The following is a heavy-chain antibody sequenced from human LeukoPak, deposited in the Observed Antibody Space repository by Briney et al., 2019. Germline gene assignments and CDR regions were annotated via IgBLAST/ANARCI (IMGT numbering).Heavy chain of an antibody. CDR3: ARVLGYSSGWYFDY. J-gene: IGHJ4*02. CDR1: GYTFTGYY. V-gene: IGHV1-2*06. Sequence: ASVKVSCKASGYTFTGYYMHWVRQAPGQGLEWMGRINPNSGGTNYSQKFQGRVTITRDTSASTAYMELSSLRSEDTAVYYCARVLGYSSGWYFDYWGQGTLVTVSS. D-gene: IGHD6-19*01. CDR2: INPNSGGT.